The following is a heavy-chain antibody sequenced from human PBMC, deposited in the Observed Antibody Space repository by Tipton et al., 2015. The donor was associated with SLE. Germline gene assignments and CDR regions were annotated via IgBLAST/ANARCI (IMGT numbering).Heavy chain of an antibody. Sequence: TLSLTCTVSGGSISSSSYYWGWIRQPPGKGLEWIGEINHSGSTNYNPSLKSRVTISVDTSKNQFSLKLSSVTAADTAVYYCARVLGEPDWYFDLWGRGTLVTVSS. V-gene: IGHV4-39*07. CDR3: ARVLGEPDWYFDL. J-gene: IGHJ2*01. CDR2: INHSGST. D-gene: IGHD3-10*01. CDR1: GGSISSSSYY.